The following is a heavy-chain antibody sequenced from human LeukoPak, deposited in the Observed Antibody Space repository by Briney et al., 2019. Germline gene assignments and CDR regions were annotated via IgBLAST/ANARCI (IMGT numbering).Heavy chain of an antibody. CDR2: ISSSGSTI. J-gene: IGHJ6*03. D-gene: IGHD1-26*01. V-gene: IGHV3-48*03. Sequence: GGSLRLSCAASGFTFSSYEMNWVRQAPGQGLEWVSYISSSGSTIYYADSVKGRFTISRDNAKNSLYLQMNSLRAEDTAVYYCARDPYSGTYGDTYYYYMDVWGKGTTVTISS. CDR1: GFTFSSYE. CDR3: ARDPYSGTYGDTYYYYMDV.